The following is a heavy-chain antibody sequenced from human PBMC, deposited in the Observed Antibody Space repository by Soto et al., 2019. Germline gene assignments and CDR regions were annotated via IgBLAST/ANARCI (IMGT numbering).Heavy chain of an antibody. V-gene: IGHV3-33*01. CDR1: GFTFHTYG. D-gene: IGHD2-8*02. Sequence: GGSLRLSCAASGFTFHTYGMHWVRQIPGKGLQWVAIIWYDGSIKYYADSVRGRFTISRDNSKNTLYLQMNSLRDEDTAVYYCARIDCTGDNCNPYYHYGMDVWGQGTTVTVYS. CDR2: IWYDGSIK. J-gene: IGHJ6*02. CDR3: ARIDCTGDNCNPYYHYGMDV.